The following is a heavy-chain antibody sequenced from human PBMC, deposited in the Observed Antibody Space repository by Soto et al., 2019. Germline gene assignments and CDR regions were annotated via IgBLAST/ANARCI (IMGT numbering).Heavy chain of an antibody. Sequence: PSETLSLTCTVSGGSISSYYWSWIRQPPGKGLEWIGYIYYSGSTNYNPSLKSRVTISVDTSKNQFSLKLSSVTAADTAVYYCASLPEYYDFWSGSRPNYMDVWGKGTTVTVSS. J-gene: IGHJ6*03. CDR1: GGSISSYY. CDR3: ASLPEYYDFWSGSRPNYMDV. D-gene: IGHD3-3*01. CDR2: IYYSGST. V-gene: IGHV4-59*08.